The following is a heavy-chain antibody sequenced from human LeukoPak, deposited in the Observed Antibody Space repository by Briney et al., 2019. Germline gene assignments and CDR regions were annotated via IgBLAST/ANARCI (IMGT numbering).Heavy chain of an antibody. J-gene: IGHJ4*02. V-gene: IGHV7-4-1*01. CDR1: GCTFTRNT. CDR2: VNTNTGNP. Sequence: WASVKASCKASGCTFTRNTINWVRQAPGQGLEWMGWVNTNTGNPTYAQGFTGRFVFSSDTSVSTAYLQIGSLKAEDTAVYYCVTNFDSSGYFGYWGQGTLVTVSS. CDR3: VTNFDSSGYFGY. D-gene: IGHD3-22*01.